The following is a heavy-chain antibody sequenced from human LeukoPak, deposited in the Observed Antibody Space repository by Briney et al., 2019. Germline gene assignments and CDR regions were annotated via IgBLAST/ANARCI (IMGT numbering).Heavy chain of an antibody. J-gene: IGHJ2*01. CDR2: INHSGST. V-gene: IGHV4-34*10. D-gene: IGHD6-19*01. Sequence: SETLSLTCAVYGGSFSGYYWSWIRQPPGKGLEWIGEINHSGSTNYNSSVTSRVTMSVDTSKNQFFLKLSSVTAADTAVYYCARFHSGPSGWYVLWYFDLWGRGTLVTVSS. CDR3: ARFHSGPSGWYVLWYFDL. CDR1: GGSFSGYY.